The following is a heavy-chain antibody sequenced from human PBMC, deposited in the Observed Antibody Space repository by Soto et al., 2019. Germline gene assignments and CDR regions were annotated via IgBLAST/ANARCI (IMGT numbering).Heavy chain of an antibody. CDR1: GGSVSSGSYY. D-gene: IGHD2-2*02. Sequence: TSETLSLTCTVSGGSVSSGSYYWSWIRQPPGKGLEWIGYIYYSGSTNYNPSLKSRVTISVDTSKNQFSLKLSSVTAADTAVYYCARGYCSSTICYIWDNWFDPWGQGTLVTVSS. CDR2: IYYSGST. CDR3: ARGYCSSTICYIWDNWFDP. V-gene: IGHV4-61*01. J-gene: IGHJ5*02.